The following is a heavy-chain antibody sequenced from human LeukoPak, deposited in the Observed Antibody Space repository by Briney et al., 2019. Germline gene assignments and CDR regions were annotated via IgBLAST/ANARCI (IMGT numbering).Heavy chain of an antibody. D-gene: IGHD3-22*01. J-gene: IGHJ4*02. CDR1: GGSISSYY. V-gene: IGHV4-4*07. CDR2: IYTSEST. Sequence: SETLSLTCTVSGGSISSYYWSWLRQPAGKGLEWIGRIYTSESTNYNPSLKSRVTMSVDTSKNQFSLKLSSVTAADTAVYYCARDQYYYDSSGYSQFDYWGQGTLVTVSS. CDR3: ARDQYYYDSSGYSQFDY.